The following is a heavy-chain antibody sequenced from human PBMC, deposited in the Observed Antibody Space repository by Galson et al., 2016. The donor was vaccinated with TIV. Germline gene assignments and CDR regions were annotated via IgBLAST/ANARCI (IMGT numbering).Heavy chain of an antibody. V-gene: IGHV3-11*01. Sequence: SLRLSCAASGFTFSDYYMSWIRQAPGKGLEWVSYIGSSGRAMYYADSVKGRFTISRDNAKNSLYLQMNSLRAEDTALYYCARDCSSTNCYSEPIYFDYWGQGILVTVSS. D-gene: IGHD2-2*02. CDR1: GFTFSDYY. CDR3: ARDCSSTNCYSEPIYFDY. CDR2: IGSSGRAM. J-gene: IGHJ4*02.